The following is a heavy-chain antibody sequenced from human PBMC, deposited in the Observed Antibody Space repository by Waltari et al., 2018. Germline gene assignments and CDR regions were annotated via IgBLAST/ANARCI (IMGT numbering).Heavy chain of an antibody. Sequence: QVQLVESGGGVVQPGRSLRLSCAASGFMFSSYGRDWVRQGPGTGVEWVAGIPDDGSYKFYADSVKGRFTISRDNSKNTLDLQMNSLRVEDTAVYYCARDDSAPGNNFDIWGQGTMVTVSS. CDR2: IPDDGSYK. J-gene: IGHJ3*02. V-gene: IGHV3-33*01. D-gene: IGHD2-21*01. CDR1: GFMFSSYG. CDR3: ARDDSAPGNNFDI.